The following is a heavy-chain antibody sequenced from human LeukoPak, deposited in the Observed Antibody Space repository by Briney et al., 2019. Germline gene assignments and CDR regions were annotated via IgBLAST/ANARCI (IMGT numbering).Heavy chain of an antibody. CDR1: GFTVSSNY. CDR2: IYSGGST. CDR3: ARALGEMATIDFDY. V-gene: IGHV3-66*01. Sequence: GGSLRLSCAVPGFTVSSNYMSWVRQAPGKGLEWVSVIYSGGSTYYADSVKGRFTISRDNSKNTLYLQMNSLRAEDTAVYYCARALGEMATIDFDYWGQGTLVTVSS. J-gene: IGHJ4*02. D-gene: IGHD5-24*01.